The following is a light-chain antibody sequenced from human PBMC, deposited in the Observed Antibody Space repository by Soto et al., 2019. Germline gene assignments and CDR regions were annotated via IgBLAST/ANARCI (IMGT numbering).Light chain of an antibody. CDR3: QQYNYWHWT. CDR2: GAS. J-gene: IGKJ1*01. CDR1: QSVSSN. V-gene: IGKV3-15*01. Sequence: EIVMTQSPATLSVSPGERATLSCRASQSVSSNLAWYQQKPGQAPRLLIYGASTRATGIPARFSGSGSETEFTLTISSLQSEDFAVYYCQQYNYWHWTFGQGTKVEIK.